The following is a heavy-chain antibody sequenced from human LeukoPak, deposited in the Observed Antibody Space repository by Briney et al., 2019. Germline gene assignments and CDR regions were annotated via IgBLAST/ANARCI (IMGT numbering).Heavy chain of an antibody. CDR2: ISAYNGNT. CDR3: ASTWYSSGWYGFDY. Sequence: ASVKVSCKASGYTFTSYGISWVRQASGQGLEWMGWISAYNGNTNYAQKLQGRVTMTTDTSTSTAYMELRSLRSDDTAVYYCASTWYSSGWYGFDYWGQGTLVTVSS. J-gene: IGHJ4*02. D-gene: IGHD6-19*01. CDR1: GYTFTSYG. V-gene: IGHV1-18*01.